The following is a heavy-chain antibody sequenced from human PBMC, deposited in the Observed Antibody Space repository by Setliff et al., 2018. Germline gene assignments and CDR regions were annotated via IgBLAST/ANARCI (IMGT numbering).Heavy chain of an antibody. Sequence: PSETLSLTCSVSGGSISIYFWNWIRQPAGKGLEWIGRISTSGSTTYNPSLKSRVTMSVDTSKNHFSLKLSPVTAADTAVYYCARDTGWYYFDYWGQGTLVTVSS. J-gene: IGHJ4*02. CDR3: ARDTGWYYFDY. V-gene: IGHV4-4*07. CDR2: ISTSGST. CDR1: GGSISIYF. D-gene: IGHD6-19*01.